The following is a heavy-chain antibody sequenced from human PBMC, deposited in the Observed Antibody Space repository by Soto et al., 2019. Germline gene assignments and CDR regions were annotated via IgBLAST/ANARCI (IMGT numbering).Heavy chain of an antibody. CDR1: GFTVSSNY. CDR2: IYSGGST. Sequence: EVQLVESGGGLVQPGGSLRLSCAASGFTVSSNYMSWVRQAPGKGLEWVSVIYSGGSTYYADSVKGRFTISRDNSKNTLYLQMNSLRAEDTAVYYCARGRMGRGGILGYWGPGTLVTVSS. V-gene: IGHV3-66*01. J-gene: IGHJ4*02. D-gene: IGHD3-10*01. CDR3: ARGRMGRGGILGY.